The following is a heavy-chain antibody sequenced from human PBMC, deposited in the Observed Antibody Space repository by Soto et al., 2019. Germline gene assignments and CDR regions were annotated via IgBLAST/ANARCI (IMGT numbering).Heavy chain of an antibody. Sequence: ASVNVSCKASGYTFTSYAMHWVRQAPGQRLEWMGWINAGNGNTKYSQKFQGRVTITRDTSASTAYMELSSLRSEDTAVYYCAQLGYCSGGSCYSEDYWGQGTLVTVSS. CDR2: INAGNGNT. CDR3: AQLGYCSGGSCYSEDY. CDR1: GYTFTSYA. J-gene: IGHJ4*02. V-gene: IGHV1-3*01. D-gene: IGHD2-15*01.